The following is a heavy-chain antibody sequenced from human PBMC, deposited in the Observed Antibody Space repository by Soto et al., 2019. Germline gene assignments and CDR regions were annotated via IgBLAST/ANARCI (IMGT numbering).Heavy chain of an antibody. D-gene: IGHD3-3*01. V-gene: IGHV3-23*01. CDR3: AKDSDYDFWSGYYTVTTYFDY. J-gene: IGHJ4*02. CDR1: GFTFSSYA. Sequence: PGGSLRLSCAASGFTFSSYAMSWVRQAPGKGLEWVSAISGSGGSTYYADSVKGRFTISRDNSKNTLYLQMNSLRAEDTAVYYCAKDSDYDFWSGYYTVTTYFDYWGQGTLVTVSS. CDR2: ISGSGGST.